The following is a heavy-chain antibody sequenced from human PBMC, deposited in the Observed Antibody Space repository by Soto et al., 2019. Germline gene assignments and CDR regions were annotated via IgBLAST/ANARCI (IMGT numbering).Heavy chain of an antibody. CDR1: GGTFSSYA. D-gene: IGHD3-3*01. Sequence: ASVKVSCKASGGTFSSYAISWVRQAPGQGLEWMGGIIPIFGTANYAQKFQGRVTITADESTSTAYMELSSLRSEDTAVYYCASPAGRLRFLDEYDYWGQGTLVTVSS. CDR2: IIPIFGTA. CDR3: ASPAGRLRFLDEYDY. V-gene: IGHV1-69*13. J-gene: IGHJ4*02.